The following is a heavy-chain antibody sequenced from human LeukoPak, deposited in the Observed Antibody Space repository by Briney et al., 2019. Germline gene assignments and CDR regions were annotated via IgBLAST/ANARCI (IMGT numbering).Heavy chain of an antibody. V-gene: IGHV1-46*01. CDR3: ARDGPTAAPFDY. D-gene: IGHD2-2*01. J-gene: IGHJ4*02. Sequence: ASVKVSCKASGYRFTSYDMHWVRQAPGQGLEWMGIINPSGGSTSYAQRFQGRVAMTRDTSTTTVYMEVNSLTSEDTAVYFCARDGPTAAPFDYCGQGTLVTVSS. CDR1: GYRFTSYD. CDR2: INPSGGST.